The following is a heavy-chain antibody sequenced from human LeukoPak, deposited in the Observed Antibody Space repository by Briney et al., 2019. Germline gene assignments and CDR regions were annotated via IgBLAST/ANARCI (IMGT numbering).Heavy chain of an antibody. D-gene: IGHD3-16*01. CDR3: ARESYYDYVWGSYNWFDP. V-gene: IGHV4-59*01. Sequence: SETLSLTCTVSGGSISSYYWSWIRQPPGKGLEWIGYIYYSGSTNYNPSLKSRVTISVDTSKNQFSLKLSSVTAADTAVYYCARESYYDYVWGSYNWFDPWGQGTLVTVSS. CDR2: IYYSGST. J-gene: IGHJ5*02. CDR1: GGSISSYY.